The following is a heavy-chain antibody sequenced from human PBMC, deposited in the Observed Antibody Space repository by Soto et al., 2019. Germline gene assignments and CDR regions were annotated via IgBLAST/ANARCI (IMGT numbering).Heavy chain of an antibody. CDR1: GYTFTSYG. CDR3: ARGVLLWFGVSRYGMDV. J-gene: IGHJ6*02. D-gene: IGHD3-10*01. CDR2: ISAYNGNT. Sequence: QVQLVQSGAEVKKPGASVKVSCKASGYTFTSYGISWVRQAPGQGLEWMGWISAYNGNTNYAQRLQGRVTMTTDTSTSTAYMELRSLRSDDTAVSYCARGVLLWFGVSRYGMDVWGQGTTVTVSS. V-gene: IGHV1-18*01.